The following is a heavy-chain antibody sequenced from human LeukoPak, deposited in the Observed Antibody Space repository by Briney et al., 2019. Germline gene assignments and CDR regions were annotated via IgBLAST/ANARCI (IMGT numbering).Heavy chain of an antibody. CDR2: ISGAGTFI. Sequence: PGGSLRLSCAASGFTFTSYAMNWVRQAPGAGLEWVASISGAGTFIYYADSVKGRFTISRDNTKNSLYLQMNGLRAEDTAAYYCTRSSMAALAVDSWGQGTLVTVSS. CDR3: TRSSMAALAVDS. CDR1: GFTFTSYA. D-gene: IGHD6-6*01. J-gene: IGHJ4*02. V-gene: IGHV3-21*01.